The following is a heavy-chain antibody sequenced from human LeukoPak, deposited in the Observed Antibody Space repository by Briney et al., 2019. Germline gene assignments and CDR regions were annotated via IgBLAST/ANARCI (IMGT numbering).Heavy chain of an antibody. CDR2: IYYSGST. D-gene: IGHD2-15*01. V-gene: IGHV4-59*01. Sequence: SETLSLTCTVSGGSISSYYWNWIRQPPGKGLEWIGCIYYSGSTNYNPSLKSRVTISVDTSKNQFSLKLSSVTAADTAVYYCAIAPVVVSPFDYWGQGTLVTVSS. CDR3: AIAPVVVSPFDY. CDR1: GGSISSYY. J-gene: IGHJ4*02.